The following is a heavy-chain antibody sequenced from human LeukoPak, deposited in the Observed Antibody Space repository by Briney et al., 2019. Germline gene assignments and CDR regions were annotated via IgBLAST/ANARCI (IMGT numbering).Heavy chain of an antibody. CDR2: ISAYNGNT. J-gene: IGHJ4*02. Sequence: ASVKVSCKASGYTFTSYGISGVRQAPGQGLEWMGWISAYNGNTNYAQKLQGRVSMTTDTTTSTAYMELRSLGSDDTAVYYCARVYRDTYGQDWGQGTLVTVSS. CDR1: GYTFTSYG. D-gene: IGHD5-18*01. V-gene: IGHV1-18*04. CDR3: ARVYRDTYGQD.